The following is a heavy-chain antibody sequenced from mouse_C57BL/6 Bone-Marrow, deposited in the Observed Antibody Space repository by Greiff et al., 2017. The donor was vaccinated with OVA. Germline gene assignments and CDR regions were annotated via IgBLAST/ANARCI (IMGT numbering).Heavy chain of an antibody. V-gene: IGHV2-2*01. CDR2: IWSGGST. Sequence: QVHVKQSGPGLVQPSQSLSITCTVSGFSLTSYGVHWVRQSPGKGLEWLGVIWSGGSTDYNAAFISRLSISKDNSKSQVFFKMNSLQADDTAIYYCARSPIYYDYDDYFDYWGQGTTLTVSS. D-gene: IGHD2-4*01. CDR3: ARSPIYYDYDDYFDY. J-gene: IGHJ2*01. CDR1: GFSLTSYG.